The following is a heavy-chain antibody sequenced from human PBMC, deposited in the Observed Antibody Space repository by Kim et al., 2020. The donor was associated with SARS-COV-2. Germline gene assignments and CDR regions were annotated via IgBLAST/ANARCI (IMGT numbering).Heavy chain of an antibody. CDR1: GFTFRGYA. Sequence: GGSLRLSCVASGFTFRGYALHWVRQALGKGLEWVALISYDGNNKYYADSVEGRFTISRDNSKNTLFLQMSGLRPEDPAVYYCARDEFLTGYLDHFQHWGLGPLDPISS. J-gene: IGHJ1*01. CDR3: ARDEFLTGYLDHFQH. D-gene: IGHD3-9*01. CDR2: ISYDGNNK. V-gene: IGHV3-30*04.